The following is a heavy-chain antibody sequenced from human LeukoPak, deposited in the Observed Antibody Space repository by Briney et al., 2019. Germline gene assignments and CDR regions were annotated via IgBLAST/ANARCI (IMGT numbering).Heavy chain of an antibody. CDR3: ARGLNLED. V-gene: IGHV4-4*07. Sequence: KPSETLSLTCTVSGGSISSYYWSWIRQPAGKGLEWIGRSGSTNYNPSLKSRVTMSVDTSKNHFSLKLSSVTAADTAVYYCARGLNLEDWGQGTLVTVSS. CDR1: GGSISSYY. CDR2: SGST. D-gene: IGHD1-1*01. J-gene: IGHJ4*02.